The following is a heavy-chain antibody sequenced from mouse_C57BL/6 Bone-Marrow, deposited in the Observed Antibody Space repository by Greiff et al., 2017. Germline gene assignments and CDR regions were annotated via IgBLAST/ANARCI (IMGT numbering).Heavy chain of an antibody. CDR2: IDPSDSET. Sequence: QVQLQPGAELVRPGSSVKLSCKASGYTFTSYWMHWVKQRPIQGLEWIGNIDPSDSETHYNQKFKDKATVTVDKSSSTAYMQLSSLTSEDSAVYYCASPKTAVGGLGYFDVWGTGTKVTVSS. J-gene: IGHJ1*03. CDR3: ASPKTAVGGLGYFDV. CDR1: GYTFTSYW. V-gene: IGHV1-52*01. D-gene: IGHD1-1*01.